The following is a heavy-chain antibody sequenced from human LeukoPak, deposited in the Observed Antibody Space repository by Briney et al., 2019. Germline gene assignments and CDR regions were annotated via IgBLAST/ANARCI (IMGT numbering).Heavy chain of an antibody. Sequence: PQTLSLTCTVSGGSISSGGYYWSWIRQHPGKGLEWIGYIYYSGSTYYNPSLKRRVTISVDTSKNQISLKLSSVTAADTAVYYCARGRRTSGWYWFDDWGQGTLVTVSS. CDR2: IYYSGST. D-gene: IGHD6-19*01. CDR3: ARGRRTSGWYWFDD. CDR1: GGSISSGGYY. V-gene: IGHV4-31*03. J-gene: IGHJ5*02.